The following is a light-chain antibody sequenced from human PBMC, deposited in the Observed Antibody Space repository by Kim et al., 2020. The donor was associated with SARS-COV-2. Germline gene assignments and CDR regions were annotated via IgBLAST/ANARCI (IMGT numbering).Light chain of an antibody. J-gene: IGKJ2*01. CDR1: QSVLYSSNNKNY. CDR3: QQYYSTPYT. CDR2: WAS. Sequence: DIVMTQSPDPLAVSLGERATINCKSSQSVLYSSNNKNYLAWYKQKAGQPPKLLIYWASTRESGVPDRFSGSGSGTDFTLTISSLQAEDVAVYYCQQYYSTPYTFGQGTKLEI. V-gene: IGKV4-1*01.